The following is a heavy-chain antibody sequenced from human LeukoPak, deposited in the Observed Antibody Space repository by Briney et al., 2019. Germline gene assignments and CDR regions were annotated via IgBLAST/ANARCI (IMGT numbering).Heavy chain of an antibody. V-gene: IGHV3-23*01. CDR1: GFTFSNHA. Sequence: GGSLRLSCAASGFTFSNHAMNWVRQTPGKGLEWVSSIGGNGVSTYYADSVKGRFTISRDNSKDTLYPQMNSLSAEDTAVYYCARCTKYTTGWCNWFDPWGQGTLVTVSS. CDR3: ARCTKYTTGWCNWFDP. D-gene: IGHD6-19*01. J-gene: IGHJ5*02. CDR2: IGGNGVST.